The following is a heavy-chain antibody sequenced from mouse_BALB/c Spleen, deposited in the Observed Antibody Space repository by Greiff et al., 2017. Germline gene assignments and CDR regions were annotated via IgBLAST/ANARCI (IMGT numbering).Heavy chain of an antibody. CDR1: GYTFSSYW. V-gene: IGHV1-9*01. CDR3: ARRGPGAWFAH. D-gene: IGHD3-3*01. J-gene: IGHJ3*01. Sequence: QVQLQQSGAELMKPGASVKISCKATGYTFSSYWIEWVKQRPGHGLEWIGEILPGSGSTNYNEKFKGKATFTADTSSNTAYMQLSSLTSEDSAVYYCARRGPGAWFAHWGQGTLVTVSA. CDR2: ILPGSGST.